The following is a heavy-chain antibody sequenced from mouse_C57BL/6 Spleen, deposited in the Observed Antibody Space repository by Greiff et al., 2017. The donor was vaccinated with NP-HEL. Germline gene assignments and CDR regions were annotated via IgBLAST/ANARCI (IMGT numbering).Heavy chain of an antibody. CDR3: ARELRRVYYAMDY. CDR2: IYPSDSEP. V-gene: IGHV1-61*01. J-gene: IGHJ4*01. CDR1: GYTFTSFW. Sequence: VQLQQPGAELVRPGSSVKLSCKASGYTFTSFWMDWVKQRPGQGLEWIGNIYPSDSEPHYNQKFKDKATLTVDKSSSTAYMQLSSLTSEDSAVYYCARELRRVYYAMDYWGQGTSVTVSS. D-gene: IGHD1-1*01.